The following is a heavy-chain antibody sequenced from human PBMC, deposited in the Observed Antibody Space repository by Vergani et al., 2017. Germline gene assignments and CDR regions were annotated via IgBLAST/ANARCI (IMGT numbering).Heavy chain of an antibody. J-gene: IGHJ3*02. V-gene: IGHV1-69*13. CDR3: AGAPGYCSSTSCFRHAFDI. D-gene: IGHD2-2*01. CDR1: GGTFSSYA. CDR2: IIPIFGTA. Sequence: QVQLVQSGAEVKKPGSSVKVSCKASGGTFSSYAISWVRQAPGQGLEWMGGIIPIFGTANYAQKFQGRVTITADESTSTAYMELSSLRSEDTAVYYCAGAPGYCSSTSCFRHAFDIWGQGTMVTVSS.